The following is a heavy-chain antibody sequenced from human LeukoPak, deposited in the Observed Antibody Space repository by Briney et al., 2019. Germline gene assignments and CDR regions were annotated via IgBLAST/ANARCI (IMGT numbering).Heavy chain of an antibody. CDR1: GFSFRSYA. CDR3: ARDLRGFDY. Sequence: PGGSVRLSCVASGFSFRSYAMSWVRQAPGKGLEWVANIKQDGSETNYVDSVKGRFTISRDNAKNSLFLQMNSLRAEDTALYYCARDLRGFDYWSQGTLVTVSS. CDR2: IKQDGSET. J-gene: IGHJ4*02. V-gene: IGHV3-7*01.